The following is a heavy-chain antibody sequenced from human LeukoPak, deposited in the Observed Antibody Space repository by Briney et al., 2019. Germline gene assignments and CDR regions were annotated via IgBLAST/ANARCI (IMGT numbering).Heavy chain of an antibody. Sequence: ASVKVSCKASGGTFSRYAISWVRQAPGQGLESMGWISAYNGNTNYAQKLQGRVTMTTDTSTSTAYMEPRSLRSDDTAVYYCARGPGTVTEIFYYYYGMDVWGQGTTVTVSS. CDR3: ARGPGTVTEIFYYYYGMDV. J-gene: IGHJ6*02. D-gene: IGHD4-17*01. CDR2: ISAYNGNT. CDR1: GGTFSRYA. V-gene: IGHV1-18*01.